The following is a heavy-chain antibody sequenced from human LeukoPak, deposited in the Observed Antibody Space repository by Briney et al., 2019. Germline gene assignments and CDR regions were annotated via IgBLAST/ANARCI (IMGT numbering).Heavy chain of an antibody. D-gene: IGHD5-18*01. CDR3: ARLSRVGYSYGYDY. CDR2: IYPGDSDT. V-gene: IGHV5-51*01. CDR1: GYIFTSYW. Sequence: GASLQISCKGSGYIFTSYWIGWGRQLAGKGLEGMGIIYPGDSDTRYSPSFHAQVTISADNSISTAYLQWSSLKASDTAMYYCARLSRVGYSYGYDYWGQGTLVTVSS. J-gene: IGHJ4*02.